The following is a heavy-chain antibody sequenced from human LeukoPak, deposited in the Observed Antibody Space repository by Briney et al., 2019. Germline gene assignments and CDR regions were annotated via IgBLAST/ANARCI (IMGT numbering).Heavy chain of an antibody. CDR1: GGSISSSSYY. V-gene: IGHV4-39*07. J-gene: IGHJ5*01. Sequence: SETLSLTCTVSGGSISSSSYYWGWIRQPPGQGLVWIGSIYYSGSTYYHPSLKSRVTISVNTSNKQLSLKVTSVTAADTAVYYCARGLGMGHDSSGSDWFDSWGQGTLVTVSS. CDR2: IYYSGST. D-gene: IGHD3-22*01. CDR3: ARGLGMGHDSSGSDWFDS.